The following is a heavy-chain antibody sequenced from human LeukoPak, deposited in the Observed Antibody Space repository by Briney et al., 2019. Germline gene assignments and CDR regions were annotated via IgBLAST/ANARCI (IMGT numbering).Heavy chain of an antibody. CDR2: ISYDGSNK. D-gene: IGHD2-2*01. J-gene: IGHJ4*02. Sequence: PGRSLRLSCAASGFTFSSYGMHWVRQAPGKGLEWVAVISYDGSNKYYADSVKGRFTISRDNSKNTLYLQMNSLRTDDTAVYYCARLQPLVIPAAKLGFDYWGQGTLVTVSS. CDR1: GFTFSSYG. CDR3: ARLQPLVIPAAKLGFDY. V-gene: IGHV3-30*03.